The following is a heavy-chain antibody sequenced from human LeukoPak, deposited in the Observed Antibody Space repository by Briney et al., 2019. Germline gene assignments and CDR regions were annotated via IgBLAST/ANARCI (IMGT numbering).Heavy chain of an antibody. CDR1: GYTFTGYY. CDR2: INPNSGGT. J-gene: IGHJ4*02. Sequence: ASGKVSCKASGYTFTGYYMHWVRQAPGQGLEWMGWINPNSGGTNYAQKFQGRVTMTRDTSNSTAYMELSGMRSDDTAVYYCARGLGNSGYYVIDYWGQGTLVIVSS. V-gene: IGHV1-2*02. D-gene: IGHD5-12*01. CDR3: ARGLGNSGYYVIDY.